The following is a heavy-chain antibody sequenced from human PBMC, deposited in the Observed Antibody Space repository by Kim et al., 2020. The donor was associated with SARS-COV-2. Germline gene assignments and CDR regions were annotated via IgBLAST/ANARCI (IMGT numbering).Heavy chain of an antibody. CDR3: ALSAPGGYYYGMDV. CDR2: IYTSGSP. D-gene: IGHD2-15*01. Sequence: SETLSLTCTVSGGSISSYYWSWIRQPAGKGLEWIGRIYTSGSPNYNPSLKSRVTMSVDTSKNQFSLKLSSVTAADTAVYYCALSAPGGYYYGMDVWGQGTTVTVSS. J-gene: IGHJ6*02. V-gene: IGHV4-4*07. CDR1: GGSISSYY.